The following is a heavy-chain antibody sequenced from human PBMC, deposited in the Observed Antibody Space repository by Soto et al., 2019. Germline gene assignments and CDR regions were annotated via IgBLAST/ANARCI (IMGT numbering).Heavy chain of an antibody. CDR2: ISSSGSTI. V-gene: IGHV3-48*03. J-gene: IGHJ6*02. CDR1: GFTFSSYE. Sequence: VQLVESGGGLVQPGGSLRLSCAASGFTFSSYEMNWVRQAPGKGLEWVSYISSSGSTIYYADSVKGRFTISRDNTKNALYLQMNSLRAEDTAVYYCARVPRYCSGGSCYSVGHRMDVWGQGTTVTVFS. CDR3: ARVPRYCSGGSCYSVGHRMDV. D-gene: IGHD2-15*01.